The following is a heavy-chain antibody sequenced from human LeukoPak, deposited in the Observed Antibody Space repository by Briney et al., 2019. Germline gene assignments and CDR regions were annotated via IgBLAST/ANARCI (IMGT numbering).Heavy chain of an antibody. CDR2: IYYSGST. CDR3: ARDYHKGTGY. D-gene: IGHD1-14*01. CDR1: GGSISSYY. J-gene: IGHJ4*02. Sequence: SETLSLTCTVSGGSISSYYWSWIRQPPGKGLGWIGYIYYSGSTNYNPSLKSRVTISVDTSKNQFSLKLSSVTAADTAVYYCARDYHKGTGYWGQGTLVTVSS. V-gene: IGHV4-59*12.